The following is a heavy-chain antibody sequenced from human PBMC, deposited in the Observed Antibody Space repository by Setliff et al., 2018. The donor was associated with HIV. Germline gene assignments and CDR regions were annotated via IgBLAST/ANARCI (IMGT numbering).Heavy chain of an antibody. D-gene: IGHD2-15*01. CDR1: GYTFTSFG. Sequence: ASVKVSCKASGYTFTSFGISWVRQAPGQGLEWMGWITAYNGNTNYAQKLQGRVTMTTDTSTSTAYMELRSLRSDDTAVYYCARGRGVVASYYYYMDVWGKGTTVTVSS. V-gene: IGHV1-18*01. J-gene: IGHJ6*03. CDR3: ARGRGVVASYYYYMDV. CDR2: ITAYNGNT.